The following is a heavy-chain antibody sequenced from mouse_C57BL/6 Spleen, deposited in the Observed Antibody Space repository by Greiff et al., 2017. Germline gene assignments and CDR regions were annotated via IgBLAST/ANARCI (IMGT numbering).Heavy chain of an antibody. J-gene: IGHJ4*01. D-gene: IGHD1-1*01. V-gene: IGHV1-81*01. CDR2: IYPRSGNT. CDR3: AGPFITTVVADYALDY. Sequence: QVQLQQSGAELARPGASVKLSCKASGYTFTSYGISWVKQRTGQGLEWIGEIYPRSGNTYYNEKFKGKATLTADKSSSTAYMELRSLTSEDSAVYFCAGPFITTVVADYALDYWGPGTSVTVSS. CDR1: GYTFTSYG.